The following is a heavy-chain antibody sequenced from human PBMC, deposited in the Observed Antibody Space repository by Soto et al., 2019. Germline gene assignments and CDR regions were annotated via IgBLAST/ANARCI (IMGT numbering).Heavy chain of an antibody. J-gene: IGHJ6*02. CDR3: ARDPSTTGYYGLDV. CDR2: IYSGGVT. V-gene: IGHV3-53*01. Sequence: GGSLRLSCGASGFTVKNYQMNWVRQAPGKGLEWVSVIYSGGVTYYPDSVKGRFTIIRDTSKNAVYLQMNSLRADDTAIYYCARDPSTTGYYGLDVWGQGTTVTRLL. CDR1: GFTVKNYQ.